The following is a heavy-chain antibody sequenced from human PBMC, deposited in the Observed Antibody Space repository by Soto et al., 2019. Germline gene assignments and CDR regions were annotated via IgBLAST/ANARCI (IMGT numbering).Heavy chain of an antibody. CDR2: IIPIFGTA. V-gene: IGHV1-69*13. Sequence: ASVKVSCKASGGTFSSYAISWVRQAPGQGLEWMGGIIPIFGTANYAQKFQGRVTITADESTSTAYMELSSLRSEDTAVYYCAGPIAAAGTDDFDIWGQGTIVTVSS. CDR1: GGTFSSYA. CDR3: AGPIAAAGTDDFDI. J-gene: IGHJ3*02. D-gene: IGHD6-13*01.